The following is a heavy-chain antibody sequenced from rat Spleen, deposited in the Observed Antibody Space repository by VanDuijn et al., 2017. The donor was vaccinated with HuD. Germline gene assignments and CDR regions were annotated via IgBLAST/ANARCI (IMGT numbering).Heavy chain of an antibody. CDR1: GFTFSDFY. CDR2: IIYDGSRT. Sequence: EVQLVESDGGLVQPGRSLKLSCATSGFTFSDFYMAWVRQAPTKGLEWVATIIYDGSRTYYRDSVKGRFTISRDNAKTTLYLQMDSLRSEDTATYYCVRQWDYWGQGVMVTVSS. CDR3: VRQWDY. J-gene: IGHJ2*01. V-gene: IGHV5-29*01.